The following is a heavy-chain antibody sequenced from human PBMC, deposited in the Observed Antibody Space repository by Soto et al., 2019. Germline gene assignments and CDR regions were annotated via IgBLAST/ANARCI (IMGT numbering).Heavy chain of an antibody. Sequence: GGSLRLSCAASGFTFSIYAMSLVRQSPGKGLEWVSAISVSGGSTYYADSVKGRFTISRENSKNTLYLQMNSLRAEDTDVYYCAKERPKWMAPFDYWGQGTLVTVSS. V-gene: IGHV3-23*01. CDR2: ISVSGGST. D-gene: IGHD6-19*01. J-gene: IGHJ4*02. CDR1: GFTFSIYA. CDR3: AKERPKWMAPFDY.